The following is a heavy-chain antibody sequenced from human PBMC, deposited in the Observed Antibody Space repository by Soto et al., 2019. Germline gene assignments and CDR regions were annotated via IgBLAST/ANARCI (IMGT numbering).Heavy chain of an antibody. J-gene: IGHJ4*02. CDR3: ARDGYATGVYEPFFDY. CDR1: GVFIRDGGYY. D-gene: IGHD1-1*01. V-gene: IGHV4-31*11. Sequence: QVYLQESGPGLVKPSQTLSLTCDVSGVFIRDGGYYWSWLRQQPGKGLEFIGYIYYDGSTFYNPSLQSRLIMSIDTSKNQFSLNLTSVTAADTAVYYCARDGYATGVYEPFFDYWGQGILVNVAT. CDR2: IYYDGST.